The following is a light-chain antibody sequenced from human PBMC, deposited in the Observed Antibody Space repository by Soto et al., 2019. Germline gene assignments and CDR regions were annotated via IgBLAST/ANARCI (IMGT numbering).Light chain of an antibody. CDR1: QSVNSW. CDR3: QQHNDDPLT. J-gene: IGKJ4*01. CDR2: KAS. V-gene: IGKV1-5*03. Sequence: DIQMTQSPSTLSASVGDRVTITCRASQSVNSWLAWYQQKPGKAPKLLIYKASTLESGVPSRFSGSGSGTEFTLTISSLQPDDFATYYCQQHNDDPLTFGGGTKVEIK.